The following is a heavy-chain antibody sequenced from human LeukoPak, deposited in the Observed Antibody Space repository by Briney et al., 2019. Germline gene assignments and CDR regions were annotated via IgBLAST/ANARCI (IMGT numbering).Heavy chain of an antibody. Sequence: GGSLTLSCAASGFTFDGYTMHWVRQPPGKGLEWVSLISWDSGTTYYADSVRGRFTISRDNSRNSLYLQMKSLSTQDTAFYYCAKDTGPGLGMGTLHYWGQGTLVTVSS. CDR3: AKDTGPGLGMGTLHY. CDR1: GFTFDGYT. CDR2: ISWDSGTT. J-gene: IGHJ4*02. D-gene: IGHD7-27*01. V-gene: IGHV3-43*01.